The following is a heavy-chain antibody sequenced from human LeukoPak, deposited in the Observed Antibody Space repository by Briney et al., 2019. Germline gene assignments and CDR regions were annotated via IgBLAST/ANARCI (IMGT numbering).Heavy chain of an antibody. V-gene: IGHV3-23*01. CDR2: ISGSGGSI. Sequence: GGSLRLSCAASGFTFSSYAMSWVRQAPGKGLEWVSTISGSGGSIYYADSVKGRFTISRDNSKNTLYLQMNSLRAEDTAVYYCAALWSSYYFDYWGQGTLVTVSS. J-gene: IGHJ4*02. D-gene: IGHD1-26*01. CDR1: GFTFSSYA. CDR3: AALWSSYYFDY.